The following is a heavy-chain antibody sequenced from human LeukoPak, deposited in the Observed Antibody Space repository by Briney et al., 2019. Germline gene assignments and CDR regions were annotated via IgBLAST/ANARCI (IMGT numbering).Heavy chain of an antibody. D-gene: IGHD6-19*01. CDR1: GGTIISYY. V-gene: IGHV4-59*01. CDR3: ARVRGEQWLEIIDY. CDR2: IYYSGST. Sequence: PSETLSLTCSVSGGTIISYYRSWIRQPPGKGLEWIGYIYYSGSTNYNPSLKSRVTISVDTSKNQFSLKLSSVTAADTAVYYCARVRGEQWLEIIDYWGQGTLVTVSS. J-gene: IGHJ4*02.